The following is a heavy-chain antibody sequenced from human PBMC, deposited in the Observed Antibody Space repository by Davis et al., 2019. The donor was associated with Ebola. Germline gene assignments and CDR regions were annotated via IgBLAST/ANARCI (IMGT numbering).Heavy chain of an antibody. CDR2: IDWDDDI. D-gene: IGHD5-18*01. J-gene: IGHJ6*02. CDR1: GFSLSTSGMC. CDR3: ARILRGGYSYGYYYYYGMDV. V-gene: IGHV2-70*01. Sequence: SGPTLVKPTQTLTLTCTFSGFSLSTSGMCVSWIRQPPGKALEWLALIDWDDDIYYSTSLKTRLAISKDTSKNQVVLTMTNMDPVDTATYYCARILRGGYSYGYYYYYGMDVWGQGTTVTVSS.